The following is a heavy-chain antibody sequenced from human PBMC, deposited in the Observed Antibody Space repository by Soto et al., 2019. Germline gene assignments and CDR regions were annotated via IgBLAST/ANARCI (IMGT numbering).Heavy chain of an antibody. CDR3: ARGAEHQLLSRDYFYGMDV. CDR2: ISFEGNTQ. V-gene: IGHV3-30*05. CDR1: GFTLSRYG. Sequence: QVQLVESGGGVVQPGGSLRLSCAASGFTLSRYGMHWVRQAPGKGLEWVAVISFEGNTQDYADSVKGRFTISRDNSKDTLSLQIHRLRPEDTAVYDCARGAEHQLLSRDYFYGMDVWGQGTTVSVSS. J-gene: IGHJ6*02. D-gene: IGHD1-1*01.